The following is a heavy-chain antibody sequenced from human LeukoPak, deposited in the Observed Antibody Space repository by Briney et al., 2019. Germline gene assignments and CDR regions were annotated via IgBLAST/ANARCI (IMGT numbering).Heavy chain of an antibody. J-gene: IGHJ5*02. CDR3: ARHRRCDFWSGYYTDGNWFDP. Sequence: SETLSLTCTVSGGSISSYYWSWIRQPPGKGLEWIGYIYYSGSTNYNPSLKSRVTISVDTSKNQFSLKLSSVTAADTAVYYCARHRRCDFWSGYYTDGNWFDPWGQGTLVTVSS. D-gene: IGHD3-3*01. CDR2: IYYSGST. CDR1: GGSISSYY. V-gene: IGHV4-59*08.